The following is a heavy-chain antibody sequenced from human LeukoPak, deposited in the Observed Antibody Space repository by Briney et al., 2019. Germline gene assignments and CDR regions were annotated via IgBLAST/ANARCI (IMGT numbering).Heavy chain of an antibody. Sequence: SVRVSCKASGGTFSSYTISSGRQTPGQRLEWMLRIIPIFGIANYAQKFQGRVTITADKSTSTAYMELSSLRSEDTAVYYCARDSGSHSPYFDYWGQGTLVTVSS. CDR1: GGTFSSYT. CDR3: ARDSGSHSPYFDY. V-gene: IGHV1-69*04. D-gene: IGHD1-26*01. J-gene: IGHJ4*02. CDR2: IIPIFGIA.